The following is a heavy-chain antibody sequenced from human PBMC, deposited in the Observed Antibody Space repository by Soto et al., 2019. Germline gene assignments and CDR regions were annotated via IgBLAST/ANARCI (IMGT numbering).Heavy chain of an antibody. CDR3: MLGSGWKDFDY. D-gene: IGHD3-22*01. CDR1: GGSISSSSYC. Sequence: SETLSLTCTVSGGSISSSSYCWGWIRQPPGKGLEWIGNIYYSGSTYYNPSLKSRVTISVDTSKNQFSLKLSSVTAAYTAVYYCMLGSGWKDFDYWGQGTLVTV. V-gene: IGHV4-39*01. J-gene: IGHJ4*02. CDR2: IYYSGST.